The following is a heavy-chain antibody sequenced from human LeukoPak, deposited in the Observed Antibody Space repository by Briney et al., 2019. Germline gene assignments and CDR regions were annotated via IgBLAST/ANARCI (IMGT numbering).Heavy chain of an antibody. J-gene: IGHJ4*02. D-gene: IGHD3-22*01. CDR2: ISSNGGST. CDR3: VKEVVVDGQRQYYFDY. Sequence: GGSLRLSCSASGFTLSSYAMHWVRQAPGKGLEYVSVISSNGGSTYYADSVKGRFTISRDNSKNTLYLQMSSLRAEDTAVYCCVKEVVVDGQRQYYFDYWGQGTLVTVST. V-gene: IGHV3-64D*06. CDR1: GFTLSSYA.